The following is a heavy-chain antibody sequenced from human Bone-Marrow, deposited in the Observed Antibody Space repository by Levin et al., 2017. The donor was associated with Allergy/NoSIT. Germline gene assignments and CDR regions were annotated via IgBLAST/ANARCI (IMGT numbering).Heavy chain of an antibody. CDR1: GYPFTAYW. Sequence: VASVKVSCKASGYPFTAYWMHWVRQAPGHGLEWMGRINPNSGDTKYVQHFQGRVTMTRDTAINTAYMELSRLRSGDTAVYYCATAATYTIAAAGTYDHWGQGTLVSVSS. CDR3: ATAATYTIAAAGTYDH. D-gene: IGHD6-13*01. J-gene: IGHJ4*02. CDR2: INPNSGDT. V-gene: IGHV1-2*06.